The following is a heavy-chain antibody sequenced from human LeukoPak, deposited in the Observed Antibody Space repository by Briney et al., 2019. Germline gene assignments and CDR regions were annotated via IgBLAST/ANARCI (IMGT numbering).Heavy chain of an antibody. CDR3: ARGPIVPAAAGGAFDI. CDR2: INHSGST. CDR1: GGSFSGYY. J-gene: IGHJ3*02. D-gene: IGHD2-2*01. Sequence: SETLSPTCAVYGGSFSGYYWSWIRQPPGKGLEWIGEINHSGSTNYNPSLKSRVTISVDTSKNQFSLKLSSVTAADTAVYYCARGPIVPAAAGGAFDIWGQGTMVTVSS. V-gene: IGHV4-34*01.